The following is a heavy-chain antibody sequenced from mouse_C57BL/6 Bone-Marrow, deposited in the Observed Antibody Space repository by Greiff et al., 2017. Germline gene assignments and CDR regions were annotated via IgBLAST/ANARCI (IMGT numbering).Heavy chain of an antibody. D-gene: IGHD6-5*01. CDR2: IRNKANGYTT. CDR1: GFTFTDYY. J-gene: IGHJ4*01. V-gene: IGHV7-3*01. Sequence: DVKLVESGGGLVQPGGSLSLSCAASGFTFTDYYMSWVRQPPGKALEWLGFIRNKANGYTTEYSASVKGRFTISRDNYQSILYLQMNALRAEDSATYYCARYTSYAFYAMDYWGQGTSVTVSS. CDR3: ARYTSYAFYAMDY.